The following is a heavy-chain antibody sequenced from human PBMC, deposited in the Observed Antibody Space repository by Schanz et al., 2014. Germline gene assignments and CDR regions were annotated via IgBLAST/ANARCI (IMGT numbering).Heavy chain of an antibody. D-gene: IGHD5-12*01. CDR3: ASPSGYSDYGTYFDF. Sequence: LRLSCAASGFTFSDHYMDWVRQPPGKGLEWIGEINQSGTTNYNPSLKSRVTMSVDTSKNQISLKLRSVTAADTAVYYCASPSGYSDYGTYFDFWGQGTLVTVSS. V-gene: IGHV4-34*01. J-gene: IGHJ4*02. CDR1: GFTFSDHY. CDR2: INQSGTT.